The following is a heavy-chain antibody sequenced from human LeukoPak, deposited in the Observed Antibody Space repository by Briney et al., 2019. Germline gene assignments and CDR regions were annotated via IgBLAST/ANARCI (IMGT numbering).Heavy chain of an antibody. V-gene: IGHV3-7*01. CDR2: IKPDGGEE. CDR1: GVTFSNNW. CDR3: PRDDGFRGVDC. J-gene: IGHJ4*02. Sequence: GGSLRLSCAASGVTFSNNWMSWVRQAPGKGLELVANIKPDGGEEYYVDSLKGRFTLSRDNARNSLYVHINSLSVGATALYYCPRDDGFRGVDCWGQGTLVTVSS. D-gene: IGHD3-10*01.